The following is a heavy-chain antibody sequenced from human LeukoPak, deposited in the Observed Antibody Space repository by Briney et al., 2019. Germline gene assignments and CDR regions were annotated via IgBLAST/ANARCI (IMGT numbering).Heavy chain of an antibody. CDR2: INAGNGNT. V-gene: IGHV1-3*01. CDR1: GYTFTSYA. J-gene: IGHJ3*02. Sequence: ASVKVSCEASGYTFTSYAMHWVRQAPGQRLEWMGWINAGNGNTKYSQKFQGRVTITRDTSASTAYMELSSLRSEDTAVYYCARGDAARDAFDIWGQGTMVTVSS. CDR3: ARGDAARDAFDI. D-gene: IGHD2-2*01.